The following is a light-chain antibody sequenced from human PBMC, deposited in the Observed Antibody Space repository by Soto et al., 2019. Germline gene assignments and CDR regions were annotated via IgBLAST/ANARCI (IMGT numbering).Light chain of an antibody. J-gene: IGLJ3*02. CDR2: DEN. Sequence: QSVLTQPPSVSAAPGQTVTISCSGSSSNIGSSYVSWYQQVPGTAPKLLIYDENKRPSAIPDRCSGSKSGTSATLVITGRQTGEEDAYYCGTRDGSMSVVVFGGGTKLTVL. CDR1: SSNIGSSY. V-gene: IGLV1-51*01. CDR3: GTRDGSMSVVV.